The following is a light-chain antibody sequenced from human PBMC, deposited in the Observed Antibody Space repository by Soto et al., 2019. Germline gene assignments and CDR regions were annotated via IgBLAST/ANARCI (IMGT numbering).Light chain of an antibody. CDR1: QSISTY. Sequence: EIVLTQSPATLSLSPGERGTLSCRASQSISTYFSWYQQKPAQAPRHLIYDASKRATGIPARFSGSGSGTDFTLTISSLEPEDFAFYYCQQRNTWPPSITFGQGTRLDIK. CDR2: DAS. J-gene: IGKJ5*01. CDR3: QQRNTWPPSIT. V-gene: IGKV3-11*01.